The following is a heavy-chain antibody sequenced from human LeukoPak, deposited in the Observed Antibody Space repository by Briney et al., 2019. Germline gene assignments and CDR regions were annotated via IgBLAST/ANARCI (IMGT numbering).Heavy chain of an antibody. V-gene: IGHV3-15*01. CDR1: GLTFSNAW. Sequence: KSGGSLRLSCAASGLTFSNAWMSWVRQAPGKGLERVGRIKSKTDGETTDYATPVKGRFTIPRDDLRNTLYLQMNMLHTEDTAVYYCITDPGAWQPIWGQGTMVTVSS. J-gene: IGHJ3*02. CDR3: ITDPGAWQPI. D-gene: IGHD3-10*01. CDR2: IKSKTDGETT.